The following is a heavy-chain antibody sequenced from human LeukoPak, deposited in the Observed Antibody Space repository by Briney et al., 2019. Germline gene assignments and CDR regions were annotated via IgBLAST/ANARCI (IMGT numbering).Heavy chain of an antibody. V-gene: IGHV3-7*04. CDR3: VRDGGYYGPDS. CDR1: GFTISFCW. Sequence: GGSLRLSCAASGFTISFCWMSWVRQAPGKGLEWVANINQVASEKNYVDSVKGRFTISRDNAKNSPYLQMNSVRAEDTAMYYCVRDGGYYGPDSWGQGALVSVSS. CDR2: INQVASEK. J-gene: IGHJ4*02. D-gene: IGHD3-10*01.